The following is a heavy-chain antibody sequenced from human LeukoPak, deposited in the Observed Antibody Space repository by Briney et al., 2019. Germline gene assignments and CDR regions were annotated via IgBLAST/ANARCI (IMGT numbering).Heavy chain of an antibody. CDR2: IYTSGST. D-gene: IGHD4-11*01. Sequence: SETLSLTCTVSGGSISSCSYYWSWIRQPAGKGLELIGRIYTSGSTNYNPSLKSRVTISVDTSKNQFSLKLSSVTAADTAVYYCARSHYSLRTYYYYYYMDVWGKGTTVTVSS. V-gene: IGHV4-61*02. J-gene: IGHJ6*03. CDR1: GGSISSCSYY. CDR3: ARSHYSLRTYYYYYYMDV.